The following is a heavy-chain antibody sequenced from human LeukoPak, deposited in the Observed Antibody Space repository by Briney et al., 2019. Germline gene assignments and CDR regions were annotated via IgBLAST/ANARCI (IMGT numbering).Heavy chain of an antibody. CDR2: TNQDGSKN. D-gene: IGHD6-19*01. CDR3: ATTVAGYPDDYFDY. Sequence: GGSLRLSCAASEFTFSNYWMSWVRQAPGKGLERVAHTNQDGSKNYYVDSVKGRFTISRDNAKNSLYLQLNSLGAEDTAVYYCATTVAGYPDDYFDYWGQGTLVTVSS. V-gene: IGHV3-7*01. J-gene: IGHJ4*02. CDR1: EFTFSNYW.